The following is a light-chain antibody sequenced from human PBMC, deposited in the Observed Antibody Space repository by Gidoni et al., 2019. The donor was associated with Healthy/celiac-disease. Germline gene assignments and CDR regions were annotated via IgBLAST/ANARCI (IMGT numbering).Light chain of an antibody. CDR1: SSDVGSYNL. CDR3: CSYAGSSTVV. CDR2: EGS. J-gene: IGLJ2*01. Sequence: QSARTQPASVSGSPGQSITISCTGTSSDVGSYNLVSWYQQHPGKAPKLMIYEGSKRPSGVSNRFSGSKSGNTASLTISGLQAEDEADYYCCSYAGSSTVVFGGGTKLTVL. V-gene: IGLV2-23*01.